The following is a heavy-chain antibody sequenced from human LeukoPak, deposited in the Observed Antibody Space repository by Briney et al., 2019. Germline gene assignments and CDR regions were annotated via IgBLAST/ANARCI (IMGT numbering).Heavy chain of an antibody. CDR1: GFTFSSYE. V-gene: IGHV3-48*03. J-gene: IGHJ3*02. CDR2: ISSGSNTI. CDR3: AKDRVARGVAGDGFDI. D-gene: IGHD2-15*01. Sequence: GGSLRLSCAASGFTFSSYEMSWVRQAPGEGLEWVSYISSGSNTIYYADSVKGRFTISRDNAKNSLYLQMNSLRAEDTAVYYCAKDRVARGVAGDGFDIWGQGTMVTVSS.